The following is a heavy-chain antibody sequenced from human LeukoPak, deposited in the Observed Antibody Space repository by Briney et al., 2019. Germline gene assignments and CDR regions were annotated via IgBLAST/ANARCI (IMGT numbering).Heavy chain of an antibody. Sequence: GGSLRLSCAASGFIFSDYYMTWIRQAPGKGLEWVSYISSSGGITYYADSVKGRFTIFRDNAKNSLYLEMNSLRDDDTAVYCARTGGAGSPSDTWGQGTLVTVSS. CDR3: ARTGGAGSPSDT. D-gene: IGHD3-10*01. CDR2: ISSSGGIT. CDR1: GFIFSDYY. J-gene: IGHJ5*02. V-gene: IGHV3-11*01.